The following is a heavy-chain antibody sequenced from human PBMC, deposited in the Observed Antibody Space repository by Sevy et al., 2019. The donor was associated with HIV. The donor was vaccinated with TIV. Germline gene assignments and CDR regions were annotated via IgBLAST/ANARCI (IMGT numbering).Heavy chain of an antibody. Sequence: ASVKVSCKASGYTFTSYYMHWVRQAPGQGLEWMGIINPSGGSTSYAQKFQGRVTMTRDTSTSTVYMELSSLRSEDTAGYYCARDKTYYYDSSGYSPDAFDIWGQGTMVTVSS. J-gene: IGHJ3*02. CDR1: GYTFTSYY. CDR3: ARDKTYYYDSSGYSPDAFDI. V-gene: IGHV1-46*01. D-gene: IGHD3-22*01. CDR2: INPSGGST.